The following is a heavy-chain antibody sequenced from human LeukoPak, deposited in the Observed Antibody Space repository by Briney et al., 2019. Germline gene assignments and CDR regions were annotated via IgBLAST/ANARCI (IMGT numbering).Heavy chain of an antibody. V-gene: IGHV3-30*18. CDR1: GFTFSSYG. CDR2: ISYDGSNN. D-gene: IGHD3-22*01. Sequence: GGSLRLSCAASGFTFSSYGMHWVRQAPGKGLEWVAVISYDGSNNYYADSVKGRFTISRDNSKNTLYLQMNSLRAEDTAVYYCAKDPRNYYDSSGYYYAPYYYYGMDVWGQGTTVTVSS. J-gene: IGHJ6*02. CDR3: AKDPRNYYDSSGYYYAPYYYYGMDV.